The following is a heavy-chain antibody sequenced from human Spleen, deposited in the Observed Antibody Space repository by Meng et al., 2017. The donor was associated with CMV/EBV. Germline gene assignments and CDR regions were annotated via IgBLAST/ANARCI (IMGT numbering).Heavy chain of an antibody. J-gene: IGHJ4*02. CDR2: IKQDGSEK. CDR3: AREGRAVVPAATPGEAFDY. D-gene: IGHD2-2*01. V-gene: IGHV3-7*03. CDR1: GFTFSSYW. Sequence: GESLKISCAASGFTFSSYWMSWVRQAPGKGLEWVANIKQDGSEKYYVDSVKGRFTISRDNAKNSLYLQMNSLRAEDTAVYYCAREGRAVVPAATPGEAFDYWGQGTLVTVSS.